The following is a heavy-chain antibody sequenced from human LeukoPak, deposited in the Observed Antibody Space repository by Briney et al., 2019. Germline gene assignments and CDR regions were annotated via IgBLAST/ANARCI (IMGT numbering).Heavy chain of an antibody. D-gene: IGHD1-26*01. CDR1: GFTFSSYS. J-gene: IGHJ4*02. CDR2: ISSSSSTI. Sequence: PGGSLRPSCAASGFTFSSYSMNWVRQAPGKGLEWVSYISSSSSTIYYADSVKGRFTISRDNAENSLYLQMNSLRDEDTAVYYCARPKYSGSYYCDYWGQGTLVTVSS. CDR3: ARPKYSGSYYCDY. V-gene: IGHV3-48*02.